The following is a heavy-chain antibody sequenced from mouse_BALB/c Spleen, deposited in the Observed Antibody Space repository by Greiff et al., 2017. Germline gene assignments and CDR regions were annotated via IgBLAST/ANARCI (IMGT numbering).Heavy chain of an antibody. V-gene: IGHV10-1*02. D-gene: IGHD2-1*01. CDR2: IRSKSNNYAT. J-gene: IGHJ3*01. Sequence: EVQGVESGGGLVQPKGSLKLSCAASGFTFNTYAMNWVRQAPGKGLEWVARIRSKSNNYATYYADSVKDRFTISRDDSQSMLYLQMNNLKTEDTAMYYCVRRGGNYSAWFAYWGQGTLVTVSA. CDR1: GFTFNTYA. CDR3: VRRGGNYSAWFAY.